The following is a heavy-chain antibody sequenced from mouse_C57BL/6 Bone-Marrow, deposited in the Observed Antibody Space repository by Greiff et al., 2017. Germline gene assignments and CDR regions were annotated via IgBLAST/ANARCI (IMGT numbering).Heavy chain of an antibody. CDR1: GYTFTSYG. V-gene: IGHV1-81*01. Sequence: VQLQQPGAELARPGASVKLSCKASGYTFTSYGISWVKQRTGQGLEWIGEIYPRSGNTNYNEKFKGKATLTADKSSSTAYMELRSLTSEDFAVYFCACLGVYYYGSSFAWFAYWGQGTLVTVSA. J-gene: IGHJ3*01. CDR2: IYPRSGNT. D-gene: IGHD1-1*01. CDR3: ACLGVYYYGSSFAWFAY.